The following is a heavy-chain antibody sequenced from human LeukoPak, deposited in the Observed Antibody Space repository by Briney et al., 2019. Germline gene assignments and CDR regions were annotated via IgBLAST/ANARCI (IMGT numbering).Heavy chain of an antibody. Sequence: SETLSLTCTVSGGSISSYYWSWIRQPPGKGLEWIGYIYYSGSTNYNPSLKSRVTISVDTSKNQFSLKLSSVTAADTVVYYCARSLYYYGSDSFDIWGRGTMVTVSS. D-gene: IGHD3-10*01. V-gene: IGHV4-59*01. J-gene: IGHJ3*02. CDR3: ARSLYYYGSDSFDI. CDR1: GGSISSYY. CDR2: IYYSGST.